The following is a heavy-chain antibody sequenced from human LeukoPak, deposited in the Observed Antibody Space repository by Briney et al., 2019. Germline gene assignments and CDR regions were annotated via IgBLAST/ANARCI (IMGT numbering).Heavy chain of an antibody. CDR2: IYYSGST. CDR1: GGSISGSNYY. J-gene: IGHJ5*02. CDR3: ARHARFTMVRGVIKEVVWFDP. D-gene: IGHD3-10*01. V-gene: IGHV4-39*01. Sequence: SETLSLTCVVSGGSISGSNYYWGWIRQPPGKGPEWTGSIYYSGSTYYKPSLKSRVTISVDTSKNQFSLKLSSVTAADTAVYYCARHARFTMVRGVIKEVVWFDPWGQGTLVTVSS.